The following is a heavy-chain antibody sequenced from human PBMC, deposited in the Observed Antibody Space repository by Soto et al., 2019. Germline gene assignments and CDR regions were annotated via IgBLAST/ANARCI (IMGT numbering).Heavy chain of an antibody. V-gene: IGHV4-39*01. CDR3: ARPQPYHSSVYGAGIFDL. CDR1: GGSISGSTYY. Sequence: QLQLQESGPGLVKPSETLSLTCTVSGGSISGSTYYWGWIRQPPGKGLEWIGSIYYSGSTYYNPSHKNRVTQSVETSKNQFSLKLSSVTAADTAVYYCARPQPYHSSVYGAGIFDLWGRGTLVTVSS. D-gene: IGHD3-22*01. CDR2: IYYSGST. J-gene: IGHJ2*01.